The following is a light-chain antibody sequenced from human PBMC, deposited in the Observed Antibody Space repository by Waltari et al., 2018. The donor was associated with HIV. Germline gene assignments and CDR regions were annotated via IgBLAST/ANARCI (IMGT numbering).Light chain of an antibody. CDR3: CSYAGSSTWV. J-gene: IGLJ3*02. CDR2: EFS. Sequence: SALTQLAPVSGSPGQSITISCTGTSSDVGSFNLFSWFHQTPGKAPKPMIYEFSKRPSGVSNRFSGSKSGNTASLTISGLQAEDEADYYCCSYAGSSTWVFGGGTKLTVL. CDR1: SSDVGSFNL. V-gene: IGLV2-23*02.